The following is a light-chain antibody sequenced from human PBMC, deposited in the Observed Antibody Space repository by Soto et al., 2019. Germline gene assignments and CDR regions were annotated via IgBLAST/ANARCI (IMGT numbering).Light chain of an antibody. Sequence: QSALTQPASVSGSPGQSITISCTGTSNDIGGYNYVSWLQQHPGEAPKLIIYEVSNRPSGVSNRFSGSKSGNTASLTITWLQPEDEASYYCTSYTITHIPVIFGGGTQLTVL. J-gene: IGLJ7*01. CDR2: EVS. V-gene: IGLV2-14*01. CDR3: TSYTITHIPVI. CDR1: SNDIGGYNY.